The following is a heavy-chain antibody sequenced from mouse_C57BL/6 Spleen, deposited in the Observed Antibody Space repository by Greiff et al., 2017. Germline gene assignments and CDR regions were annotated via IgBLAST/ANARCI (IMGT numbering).Heavy chain of an antibody. CDR3: AREGPLYAMDY. D-gene: IGHD3-3*01. V-gene: IGHV5-6*01. CDR1: GFTFSSYG. J-gene: IGHJ4*01. Sequence: EVQRVESGGDLVKPGGSLKLSCAASGFTFSSYGMSWVRQTPDKRLEWVATISSGGSYTYYPDSVKGRFTISRDNAKNTLYLQMSSLKSEDTAMYYCAREGPLYAMDYWGQGTSVTVSS. CDR2: ISSGGSYT.